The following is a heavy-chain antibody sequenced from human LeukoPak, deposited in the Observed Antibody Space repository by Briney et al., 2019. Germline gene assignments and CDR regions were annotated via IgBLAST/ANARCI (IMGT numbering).Heavy chain of an antibody. Sequence: GESLKISCKGSGYSFKNYWIGWVRQMPGKGLEWMGIIYPSDSDTRYSPAFQGQVTISADKSISTAYVQWSSLKASDTAMYYCARQGLPLSRRGSSHNWFDPWGQGTLVTVSS. D-gene: IGHD6-13*01. CDR1: GYSFKNYW. CDR3: ARQGLPLSRRGSSHNWFDP. CDR2: IYPSDSDT. V-gene: IGHV5-51*01. J-gene: IGHJ5*02.